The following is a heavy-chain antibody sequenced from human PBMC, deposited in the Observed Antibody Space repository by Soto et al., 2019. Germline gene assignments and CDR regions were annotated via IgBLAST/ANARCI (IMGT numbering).Heavy chain of an antibody. D-gene: IGHD6-19*01. V-gene: IGHV3-23*01. J-gene: IGHJ6*02. CDR3: AKSPGSGWAYYYYGMDV. CDR1: GFTFSSYA. Sequence: EVQLLESGGGLVQPGGSLRLSCAASGFTFSSYAMSWVRQAPGKGLEWVSAISGSVSSTYYADSVKGRFTISRDNSKNTRYLRMNSLRAEDTAVYYCAKSPGSGWAYYYYGMDVWGQGTTVTVSS. CDR2: ISGSVSST.